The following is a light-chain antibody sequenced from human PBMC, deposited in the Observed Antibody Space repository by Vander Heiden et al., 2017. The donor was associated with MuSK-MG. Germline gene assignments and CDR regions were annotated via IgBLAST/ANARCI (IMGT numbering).Light chain of an antibody. J-gene: IGKJ3*01. Sequence: IVLTQSPGTLSLSPGERATLSCRASQSVSSSYLAWYQQKPGQAPRLPIYGASSRATGIPDRFSGSGSGTDFTLTISRLEPEDFAVYYCQQYGSSPVTFGPGTKVDIK. V-gene: IGKV3-20*01. CDR1: QSVSSSY. CDR2: GAS. CDR3: QQYGSSPVT.